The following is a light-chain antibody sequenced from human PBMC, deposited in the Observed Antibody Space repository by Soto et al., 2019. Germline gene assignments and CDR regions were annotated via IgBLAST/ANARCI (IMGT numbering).Light chain of an antibody. CDR2: VNSDGSH. J-gene: IGLJ2*01. V-gene: IGLV4-69*01. CDR1: SGHSSYT. Sequence: QSVLTQSPSASASLGASVKLTCTLSSGHSSYTIAWHQQQAEKGPRYLMNVNSDGSHSKGDGIPDRFSGSSSGAERYLTISSLQSEDEADYYCQTWGTGIQVFGGGTKVTVL. CDR3: QTWGTGIQV.